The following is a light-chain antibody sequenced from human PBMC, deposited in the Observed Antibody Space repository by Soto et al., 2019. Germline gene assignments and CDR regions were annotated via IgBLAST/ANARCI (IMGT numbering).Light chain of an antibody. V-gene: IGKV3-20*01. CDR2: GAS. J-gene: IGKJ1*01. CDR3: QHYVTSLTT. CDR1: QSVTSNY. Sequence: EIVLTQSPCTLSLSPGERATLSCGASQSVTSNYLAWYQQKPGQAPRLLIFGASIRVKGIPDRFIGSGSGTDFTLTISRLEPEDFAVYYCQHYVTSLTTFGQGTKVEVK.